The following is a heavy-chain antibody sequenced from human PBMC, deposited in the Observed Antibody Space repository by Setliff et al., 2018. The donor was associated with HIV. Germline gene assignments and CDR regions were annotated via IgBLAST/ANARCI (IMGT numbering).Heavy chain of an antibody. CDR1: GGSISSISYY. Sequence: SETLSLTCSVSGGSISSISYYWGWIRQPPGKGLEWIGNIYYSGNTYYNPSLKSRVTISVAMSKNQFSLKLSSVTAADTAIYYCARGTYTDYEVGDYWGQGTLVTVSS. CDR2: IYYSGNT. D-gene: IGHD4-17*01. V-gene: IGHV4-39*01. J-gene: IGHJ4*02. CDR3: ARGTYTDYEVGDY.